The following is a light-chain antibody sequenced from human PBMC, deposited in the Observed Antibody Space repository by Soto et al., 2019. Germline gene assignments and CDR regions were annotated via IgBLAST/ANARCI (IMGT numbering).Light chain of an antibody. V-gene: IGLV2-23*01. CDR2: EGS. CDR3: CSYAGSSTSWV. J-gene: IGLJ3*02. Sequence: QSVLTKPDYVSGSPGQSITISCTGTSSDVGSYNLVSWYQQPPGKAPNLMIYEGSKRTSGVSNRCSGSKSGNTASLTTSGRQAEDEADYYCCSYAGSSTSWVFGGGTKLTVL. CDR1: SSDVGSYNL.